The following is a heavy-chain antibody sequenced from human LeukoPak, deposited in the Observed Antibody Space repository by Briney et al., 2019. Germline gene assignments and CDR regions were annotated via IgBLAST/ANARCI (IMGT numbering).Heavy chain of an antibody. CDR3: ARGFVAVAGTIGY. CDR1: GYTFTGYY. CDR2: INPNSGGT. J-gene: IGHJ4*02. V-gene: IGHV1-2*02. D-gene: IGHD6-19*01. Sequence: GASVKVSCKXSGYTFTGYYMHWVRQAPGQGLEWMGWINPNSGGTNYAQKFQGRVTMTRDTSISTAYMELSRLRSDDTDVYYCARGFVAVAGTIGYWGQGTLVTVSS.